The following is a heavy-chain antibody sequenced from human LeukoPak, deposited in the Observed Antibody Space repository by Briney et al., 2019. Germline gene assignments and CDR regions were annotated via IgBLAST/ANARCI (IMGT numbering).Heavy chain of an antibody. Sequence: ASVKVSCKASGYTFTTYYMHWVRQAPGQGLEWMGIIKLRGGSTSYAQKFQGRVTMTRDTSTSTVYMELNSLRSGDTAVYYCARDSGRWAFDIWGQGTTVTVSS. D-gene: IGHD1-26*01. V-gene: IGHV1-46*01. CDR1: GYTFTTYY. J-gene: IGHJ3*02. CDR2: IKLRGGST. CDR3: ARDSGRWAFDI.